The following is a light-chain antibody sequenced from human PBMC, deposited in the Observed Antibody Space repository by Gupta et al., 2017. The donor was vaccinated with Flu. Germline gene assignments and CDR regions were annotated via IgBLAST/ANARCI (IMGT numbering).Light chain of an antibody. CDR3: QWAGTGDHFWV. J-gene: IGLJ3*02. CDR2: DDD. CDR1: TIGTKS. V-gene: IGLV3-21*02. Sequence: SYVLTQPPSVSVAPGQTARISCGEDTIGTKSVHWYQHKPGQAPVLVVYDDDDRPSGIPERFSGSKSGTTASLTISRVEAGDEADYFCQWAGTGDHFWVFGGGTKLTVL.